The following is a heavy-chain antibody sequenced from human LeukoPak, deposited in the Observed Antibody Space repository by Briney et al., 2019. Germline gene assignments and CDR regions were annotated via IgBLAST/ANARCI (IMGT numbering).Heavy chain of an antibody. V-gene: IGHV3-23*01. CDR1: GFTFSSYA. J-gene: IGHJ6*03. D-gene: IGHD3-9*01. CDR2: ISGSGGST. Sequence: GGSLRLSRAASGFTFSSYAMSWVRQAPGKGLEWVSAISGSGGSTYYADSVKGRFTISRDNSKNTLYLQMNSLRAEDTAVYYCARDPLTLYDYYMDVWGKGTTVTVSS. CDR3: ARDPLTLYDYYMDV.